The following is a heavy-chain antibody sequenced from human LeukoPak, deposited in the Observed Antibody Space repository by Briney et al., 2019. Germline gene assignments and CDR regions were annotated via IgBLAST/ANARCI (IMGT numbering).Heavy chain of an antibody. CDR2: IYYSGST. V-gene: IGHV4-38-2*01. D-gene: IGHD5-12*01. Sequence: PETLSLTCAVSGDSMSSGYYWGWIRQPPGKGLEWIGSIYYSGSTYYNPSLKSRVTISVDTSKNQFSLKLSSVTAADTAVYYCARVATTTNPPQRPFDYWGQGPLVTVSS. CDR1: GDSMSSGYY. CDR3: ARVATTTNPPQRPFDY. J-gene: IGHJ4*02.